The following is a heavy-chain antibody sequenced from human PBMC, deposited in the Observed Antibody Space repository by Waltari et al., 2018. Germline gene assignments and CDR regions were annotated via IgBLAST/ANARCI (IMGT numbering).Heavy chain of an antibody. V-gene: IGHV4-59*01. J-gene: IGHJ6*02. CDR3: ASAPSGSGMDV. D-gene: IGHD1-1*01. CDR2: IYYSGST. CDR1: VGSIRRYY. Sequence: QVQLQESGPGLVKPSEPLSLTCTVSVGSIRRYYCSWTRQPPGKGLEWIGYIYYSGSTNYNPSLKSRVTISVDTSKNQFSLKLSSVTAADTAVYYCASAPSGSGMDVWGQGTTVTVSS.